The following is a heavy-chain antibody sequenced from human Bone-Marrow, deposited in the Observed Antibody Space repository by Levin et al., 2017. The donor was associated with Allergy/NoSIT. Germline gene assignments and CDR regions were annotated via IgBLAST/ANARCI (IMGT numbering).Heavy chain of an antibody. CDR3: AKDGGSGYDILTGYTVDAFDI. CDR1: GFTFDDYA. CDR2: ISWNSGSI. J-gene: IGHJ3*02. Sequence: GGSLRLSCAASGFTFDDYAMHWVRQAPGKGLEWVSGISWNSGSIGYADSVKGRFTISRDNAKNSLYLQMNSLRAEDTALYYCAKDGGSGYDILTGYTVDAFDIWGQGTMVTVSS. D-gene: IGHD3-9*01. V-gene: IGHV3-9*01.